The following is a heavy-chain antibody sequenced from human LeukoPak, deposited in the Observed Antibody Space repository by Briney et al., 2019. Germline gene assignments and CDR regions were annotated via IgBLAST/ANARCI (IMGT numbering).Heavy chain of an antibody. J-gene: IGHJ4*02. CDR3: ARAVDSSGWYGYFDY. D-gene: IGHD6-19*01. Sequence: GRSLRLSCAASGFTFSSYAMHWVRQAPGKGLEWVAVISYDGSNKYYADSVKGRFTISRDNSKNTLYLQMNSLRAEDTAVYYCARAVDSSGWYGYFDYWGQGTLVTVSS. CDR2: ISYDGSNK. CDR1: GFTFSSYA. V-gene: IGHV3-30-3*01.